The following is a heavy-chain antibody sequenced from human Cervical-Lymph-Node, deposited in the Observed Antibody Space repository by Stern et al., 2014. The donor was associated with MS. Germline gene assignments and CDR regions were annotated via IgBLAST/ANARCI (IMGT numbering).Heavy chain of an antibody. CDR1: GYTFTRYD. CDR2: ISVYNGNI. CDR3: ARWAYNWDFDY. D-gene: IGHD1-20*01. Sequence: QVQLVQSGAEVKKPGASVKVSCKASGYTFTRYDIAWVRQAPGQGLEWMGWISVYNGNIKYAQKLQGRVTMTRDTSTNTAYMELRSLISDDTAVYYCARWAYNWDFDYWGQGTLVTVSS. J-gene: IGHJ4*02. V-gene: IGHV1-18*01.